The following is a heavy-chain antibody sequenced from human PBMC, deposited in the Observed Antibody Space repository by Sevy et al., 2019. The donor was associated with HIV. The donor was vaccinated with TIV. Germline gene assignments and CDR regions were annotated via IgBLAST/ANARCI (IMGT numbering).Heavy chain of an antibody. CDR1: GYTFTNYY. J-gene: IGHJ4*02. V-gene: IGHV1-46*01. CDR2: IHPSGGRT. D-gene: IGHD3-22*01. CDR3: ARGNYYDNSGFPLYYFDY. Sequence: ASVKLSCKASGYTFTNYYLHWVRQAPGQGLEWMGIIHPSGGRTSYAQKFQGRVTMTSDTSTTTVYMDLSSLRSEDTAVYYCARGNYYDNSGFPLYYFDYWGRGTPVTVSS.